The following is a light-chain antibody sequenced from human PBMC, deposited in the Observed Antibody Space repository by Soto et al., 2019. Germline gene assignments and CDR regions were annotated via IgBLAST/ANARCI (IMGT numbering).Light chain of an antibody. Sequence: EIVLTQSRATLSLSPGERATLSCRASQSVSTFLAWYQQKPGQAPRLLIYDASNRATGIPPRFSGSGSGTDFTLTISSLEPEDFAVYYCQQRSNWPRYTFGQGTKLEIK. CDR2: DAS. CDR1: QSVSTF. CDR3: QQRSNWPRYT. J-gene: IGKJ2*01. V-gene: IGKV3-11*01.